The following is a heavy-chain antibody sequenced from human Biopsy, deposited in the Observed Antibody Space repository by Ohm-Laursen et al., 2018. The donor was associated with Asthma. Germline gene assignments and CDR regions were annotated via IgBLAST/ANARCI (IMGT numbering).Heavy chain of an antibody. CDR3: ARCQVGYSSGWSLLLKKIYYSGMDV. D-gene: IGHD6-19*01. J-gene: IGHJ6*02. V-gene: IGHV1-69*01. CDR1: GGTFSNFA. CDR2: IMTVFGTT. Sequence: SSAKVSCKDPGGTFSNFAISWVRQAPGQGLEWLGGIMTVFGTTNYAKKLQGRVTITADESTSTAYKEVTSLRSEDTAIYYCARCQVGYSSGWSLLLKKIYYSGMDVWGQGTAVTVSS.